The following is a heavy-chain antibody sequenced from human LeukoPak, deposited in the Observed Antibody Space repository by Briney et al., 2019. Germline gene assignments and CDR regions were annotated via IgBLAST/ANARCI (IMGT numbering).Heavy chain of an antibody. CDR1: GFTFDDYA. V-gene: IGHV3-9*01. CDR2: ISWNSGSI. J-gene: IGHJ5*02. Sequence: GRSLRLSCADSGFTFDDYAMHWVRQAPGKGLEWVSGISWNSGSIGYADSVKRRFTISRDNAKNSLYLQMNSLRAEDTALYYCAKVAVAGPFDPWGQGTLVTVSS. D-gene: IGHD6-19*01. CDR3: AKVAVAGPFDP.